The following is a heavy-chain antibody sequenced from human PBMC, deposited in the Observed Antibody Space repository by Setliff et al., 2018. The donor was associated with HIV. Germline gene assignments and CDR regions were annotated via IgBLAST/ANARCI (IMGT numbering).Heavy chain of an antibody. D-gene: IGHD3-10*01. CDR2: MNRDGREK. V-gene: IGHV3-7*04. CDR3: ARDPAFGAFDI. Sequence: GGSLRLSCAASGFTFSSSWMTWVRQAPGRGLEYVAGMNRDGREKLYADSVRGRFSISRDNAKNSLYLQMSSLRTEDTAVYFCARDPAFGAFDIWGQGSMVTVSS. CDR1: GFTFSSSW. J-gene: IGHJ3*02.